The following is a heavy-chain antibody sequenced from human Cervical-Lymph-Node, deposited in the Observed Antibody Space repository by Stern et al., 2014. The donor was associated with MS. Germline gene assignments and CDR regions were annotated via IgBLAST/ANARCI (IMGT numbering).Heavy chain of an antibody. V-gene: IGHV3-33*01. CDR1: GFTFSNYG. D-gene: IGHD1-7*01. CDR3: ARGNWNYEGMGY. CDR2: IWYDGNQK. Sequence: VQLVESGGGVVQPGRSLRLSCAASGFTFSNYGMHWVRQAPRKGLERLAVIWYDGNQKYYADSVTGRFTISRDKSKNTLFLQMSSLTAEDTALYYCARGNWNYEGMGYWGQGTLVTVSS. J-gene: IGHJ4*02.